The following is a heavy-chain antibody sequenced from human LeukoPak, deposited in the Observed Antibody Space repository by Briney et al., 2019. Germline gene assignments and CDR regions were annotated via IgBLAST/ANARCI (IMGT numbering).Heavy chain of an antibody. CDR3: ARVDVRVVVVNPRNNAADI. V-gene: IGHV4-59*01. Sequence: SETLSLTCTVSGVSLSSYYWSWIRQPPGKGLEGIGYIYYSGSTNYNPSLKSRVTISVDTSKNQFSLKLSSVTAADSAPRYSARVDVRVVVVNPRNNAADISGAGTMVTVSS. CDR2: IYYSGST. J-gene: IGHJ3*02. CDR1: GVSLSSYY. D-gene: IGHD2-15*01.